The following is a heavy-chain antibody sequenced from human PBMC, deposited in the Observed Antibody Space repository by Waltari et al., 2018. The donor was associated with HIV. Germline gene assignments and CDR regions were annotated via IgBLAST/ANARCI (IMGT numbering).Heavy chain of an antibody. D-gene: IGHD2-21*02. CDR2: INYSGST. V-gene: IGHV4-39*07. Sequence: HLRLWESGPGLVQPSETLSLNCTVSGVSLSSGNHSWAWIRKHPGKGLEWIGSINYSGSTYYKSSLKSRVTSSFDTSRNQFSLKLTSVTAADTATYYCARAGIETAILFENWGQGTLVTVSS. CDR3: ARAGIETAILFEN. J-gene: IGHJ1*01. CDR1: GVSLSSGNHS.